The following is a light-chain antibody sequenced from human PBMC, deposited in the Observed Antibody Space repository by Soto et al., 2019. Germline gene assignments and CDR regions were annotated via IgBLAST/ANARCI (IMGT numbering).Light chain of an antibody. CDR3: QQYNNWPPWT. J-gene: IGKJ1*01. Sequence: EVVMTQSPATLSVSPGERATLSCRASQSISSNLAWYRQKPGQPPRLLIYGASTRATGIPARFGGSGSGTEFTLTISSLQSEDFAVYYCQQYNNWPPWTFGQGTKVEIK. V-gene: IGKV3-15*01. CDR2: GAS. CDR1: QSISSN.